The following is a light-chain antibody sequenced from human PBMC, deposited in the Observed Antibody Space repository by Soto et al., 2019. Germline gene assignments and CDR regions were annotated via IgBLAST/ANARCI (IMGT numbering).Light chain of an antibody. J-gene: IGKJ1*01. Sequence: ELVMTQSPATLSVSPGERATLSCRDSRSVSSNYAWYQQKPGQAPRLLIYGASTRATGIPARFSGSGSGTEVTLTIRSLQSEDFAVYYCQQYNIWPPTFGQGTKVDIK. V-gene: IGKV3-15*01. CDR1: RSVSSN. CDR2: GAS. CDR3: QQYNIWPPT.